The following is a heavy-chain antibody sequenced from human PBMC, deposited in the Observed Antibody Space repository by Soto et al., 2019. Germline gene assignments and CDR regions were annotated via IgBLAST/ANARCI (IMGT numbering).Heavy chain of an antibody. CDR3: ARVVARRYYFDY. V-gene: IGHV1-46*01. CDR1: GYTFTSYY. CDR2: INPSGGST. D-gene: IGHD5-12*01. Sequence: ASVKVSCKASGYTFTSYYMHWVRQAPGQGLEWMGIINPSGGSTSYAQKFQGRVTMTSDTSTSTVYMELSSLRSEDTAVYYCARVVARRYYFDYWGQGTLVTVSS. J-gene: IGHJ4*02.